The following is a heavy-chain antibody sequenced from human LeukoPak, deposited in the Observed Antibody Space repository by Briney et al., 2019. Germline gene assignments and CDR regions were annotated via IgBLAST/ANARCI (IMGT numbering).Heavy chain of an antibody. CDR2: INYSGST. CDR1: VGSFSDYY. CDR3: ARGDFPGYGSGSYPY. D-gene: IGHD3-10*01. J-gene: IGHJ4*02. Sequence: SEPLSLTCAVYVGSFSDYYWSEIRQPPGKGLEWIGEINYSGSTNYNPSLKSRVTMSVDTSKNQFSLKLSTVTAADTAMYYCARGDFPGYGSGSYPYWGQGTLVSVSS. V-gene: IGHV4-34*01.